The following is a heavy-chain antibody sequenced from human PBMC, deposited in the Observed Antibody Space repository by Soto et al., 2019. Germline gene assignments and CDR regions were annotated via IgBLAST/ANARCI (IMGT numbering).Heavy chain of an antibody. D-gene: IGHD3-3*01. CDR3: ARAPLGFWSGNNWFDP. CDR1: GYTFKTYG. Sequence: ASVKVSCNASGYTFKTYGISWMRQAPGQGLEWMGWISAYNGNTNYAQKLQGRVTMTTDTSTSTAYMELRSLRSDDTAVYYCARAPLGFWSGNNWFDPWGQGTQVTVSS. J-gene: IGHJ5*02. V-gene: IGHV1-18*01. CDR2: ISAYNGNT.